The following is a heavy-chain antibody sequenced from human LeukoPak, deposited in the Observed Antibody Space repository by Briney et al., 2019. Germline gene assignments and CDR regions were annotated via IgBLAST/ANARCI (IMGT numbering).Heavy chain of an antibody. CDR3: ARQRVPGSSGAFDI. CDR2: IYPGDSDI. CDR1: GYRFISYW. Sequence: GGSLEISGHGSGYRFISYWIGWVRRLPGKGLEGMGIIYPGDSDIRYSPSFQGQVTFSADKSISTAYLQWSSLKASDTAMYYCARQRVPGSSGAFDIWGQGTMITVSS. V-gene: IGHV5-51*01. J-gene: IGHJ3*02. D-gene: IGHD6-6*01.